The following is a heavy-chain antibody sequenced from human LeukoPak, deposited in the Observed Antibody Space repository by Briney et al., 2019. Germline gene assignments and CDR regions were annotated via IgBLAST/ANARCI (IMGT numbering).Heavy chain of an antibody. D-gene: IGHD3-9*01. CDR3: ARDRKRYFDWSSFDP. J-gene: IGHJ5*02. CDR1: GASITSYY. CDR2: IYYSGST. Sequence: PSETLSLTCTVSGASITSYYWAWIRQFPGRGLEWIGYIYYSGSTNYNPSLKSRVTISVDTSTNQFSLKLSSVTAADTAVYYCARDRKRYFDWSSFDPWGQGTLVTVSS. V-gene: IGHV4-59*01.